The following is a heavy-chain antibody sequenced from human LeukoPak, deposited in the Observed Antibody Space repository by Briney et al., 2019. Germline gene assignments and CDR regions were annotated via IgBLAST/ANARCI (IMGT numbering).Heavy chain of an antibody. CDR3: ARDIPSGFYTPDY. Sequence: GGCLRLSCVASGFTFSDYWMSWVRQAPGMGLEWVANIETDGDEKNYVDSVKGRFTISRDNAKNSLYLQMNNLRDEDTALYYCARDIPSGFYTPDYWGQGTQATVSS. V-gene: IGHV3-7*01. CDR1: GFTFSDYW. D-gene: IGHD5-12*01. J-gene: IGHJ4*02. CDR2: IETDGDEK.